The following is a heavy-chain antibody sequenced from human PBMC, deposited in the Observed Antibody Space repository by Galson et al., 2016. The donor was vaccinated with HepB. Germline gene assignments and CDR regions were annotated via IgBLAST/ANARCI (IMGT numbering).Heavy chain of an antibody. Sequence: CAISGDSVSSNSAVWNWIRQSPSRGLEWLGRTYYGSNWLSDYAASVRSRITVNADTPKNQFSLHLNSVTPDDTAVYYCARAGRRQVGTGDWFDAWGQGILVTVSS. CDR3: ARAGRRQVGTGDWFDA. CDR2: TYYGSNWLS. J-gene: IGHJ5*02. D-gene: IGHD1-1*01. V-gene: IGHV6-1*01. CDR1: GDSVSSNSAV.